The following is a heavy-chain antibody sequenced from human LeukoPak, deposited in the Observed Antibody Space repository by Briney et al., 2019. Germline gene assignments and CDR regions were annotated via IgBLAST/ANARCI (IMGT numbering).Heavy chain of an antibody. V-gene: IGHV1-18*01. Sequence: GASVKVSCKASGYTFTSYGISWVRQAPGQGLEWMGWISAYNGNTNYAQKLQGRVTMTTDTSTSTAYMELRSLRSDDTAVYYCARERYNYDSSGCYYFDYWGQGTLVTVSS. D-gene: IGHD3-22*01. CDR2: ISAYNGNT. CDR3: ARERYNYDSSGCYYFDY. CDR1: GYTFTSYG. J-gene: IGHJ4*02.